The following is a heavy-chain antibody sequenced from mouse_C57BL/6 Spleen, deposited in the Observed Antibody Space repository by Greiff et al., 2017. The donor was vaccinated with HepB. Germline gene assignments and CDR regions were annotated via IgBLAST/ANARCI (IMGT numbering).Heavy chain of an antibody. CDR2: ISYDGSN. V-gene: IGHV3-6*01. CDR1: GYSITSGYY. CDR3: ARGDGNLAWFAY. Sequence: EVQRVESGPGLVKPSQSLSLTCSVTGYSITSGYYWNWIRQFPGNKLEWMGYISYDGSNNYNPSLKNRISITRDTSKNQFFLKLNSVTTEDTATYYCARGDGNLAWFAYWGQGTLVTVSA. J-gene: IGHJ3*01. D-gene: IGHD2-1*01.